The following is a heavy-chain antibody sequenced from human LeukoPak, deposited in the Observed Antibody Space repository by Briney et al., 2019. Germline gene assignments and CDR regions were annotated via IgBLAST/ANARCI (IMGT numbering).Heavy chain of an antibody. CDR2: IYYSGST. J-gene: IGHJ4*01. CDR1: GGSIYSYF. V-gene: IGHV4-59*01. D-gene: IGHD1-14*01. CDR3: ARDVSYNHYRD. Sequence: SETLSLTCTVSGGSIYSYFWNWIRQPPGKGLEWIGYIYYSGSTNYNPSLKSRVTMSLDTSKNQIFLRLSSVTAADTAVYYCARDVSYNHYRDWGQGTLVTVSS.